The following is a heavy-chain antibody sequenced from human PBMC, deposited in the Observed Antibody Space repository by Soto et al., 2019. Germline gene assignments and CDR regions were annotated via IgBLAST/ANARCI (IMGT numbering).Heavy chain of an antibody. Sequence: QVTLKESGPVLVKPTETLTLTCSVSGLSLSNEKMGVTWVRQAPGKPLEWLAHIFSNDEKSYKTSLKNRLTISQDISKSQVVLTMTDMDPVDTATYYCVRMQKYTITTFLYFDFWGPGTLVTVSS. V-gene: IGHV2-26*01. J-gene: IGHJ4*02. CDR1: GLSLSNEKMG. CDR3: VRMQKYTITTFLYFDF. D-gene: IGHD4-4*01. CDR2: IFSNDEK.